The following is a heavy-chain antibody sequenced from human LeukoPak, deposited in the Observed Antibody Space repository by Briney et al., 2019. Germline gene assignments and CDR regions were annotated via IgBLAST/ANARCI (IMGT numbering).Heavy chain of an antibody. V-gene: IGHV3-23*01. CDR1: GFIFSNCA. CDR2: VGDSGVT. D-gene: IGHD2-2*01. CDR3: AKDSSNSWFDY. Sequence: GGSLRLSCAASGFIFSNCAVNWVRRAPGKGLEWVSTVGDSGVTYYADSVKGRFTISRDNSKNTLYLQMNSLRAEDTAVYYCAKDSSNSWFDYWGQGILVTVSS. J-gene: IGHJ4*02.